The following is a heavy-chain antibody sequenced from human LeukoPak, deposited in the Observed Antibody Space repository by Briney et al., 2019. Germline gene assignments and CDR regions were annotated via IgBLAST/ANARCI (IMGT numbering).Heavy chain of an antibody. D-gene: IGHD4-11*01. CDR3: ARVHDYSNYGYYYYYMDV. J-gene: IGHJ6*03. CDR1: GFTFSSYT. V-gene: IGHV3-48*04. Sequence: GGSLRLSCAASGFTFSSYTMNWVRQAPGKGLEWVSYISSSSSTIYYADSVKGRFTISRDNAKNSLYLQVNSLRAEDTAVYYCARVHDYSNYGYYYYYMDVWGKGTTVTVSS. CDR2: ISSSSSTI.